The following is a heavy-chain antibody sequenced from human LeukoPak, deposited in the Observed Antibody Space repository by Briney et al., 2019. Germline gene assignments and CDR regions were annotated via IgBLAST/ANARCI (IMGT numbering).Heavy chain of an antibody. J-gene: IGHJ4*02. CDR1: GGSISSYY. Sequence: SETLSLTCTVSGGSISSYYWGWIRQPPGKGLEWIGSISYSGSTYYNPSLKSRVTISVDTSKNQFSLKLSSVTAADTAVYYCARLGGRVLLWFGEFDYWGQGTLVTVSS. CDR2: ISYSGST. D-gene: IGHD3-10*01. V-gene: IGHV4-39*01. CDR3: ARLGGRVLLWFGEFDY.